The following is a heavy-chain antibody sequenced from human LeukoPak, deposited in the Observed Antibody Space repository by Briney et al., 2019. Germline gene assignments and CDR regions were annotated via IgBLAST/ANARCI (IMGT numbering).Heavy chain of an antibody. J-gene: IGHJ4*02. CDR3: VRNWDY. CDR2: ISTRGNT. D-gene: IGHD1-1*01. Sequence: PSETLSLTCSVSGDFITNRYWSWVRQSAGKGLEWIGRISTRGNTNYNPSLKSRVTMSVDTSNKHFSLKLTSVTAADTAVYYGVRNWDYWGQGTLVTVSS. CDR1: GDFITNRY. V-gene: IGHV4-4*07.